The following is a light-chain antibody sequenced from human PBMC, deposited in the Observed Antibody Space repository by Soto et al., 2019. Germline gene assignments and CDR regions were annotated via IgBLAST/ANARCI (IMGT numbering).Light chain of an antibody. J-gene: IGKJ2*01. CDR2: GAS. Sequence: VMTQSPVTLSVSPGERVTLSCRASETVRTNLAWFQQKPGQTPRLLIFGASTRATGIPTRFTGSGSETEFTLTIDSLQSEDLAVYYCQQYYNWPAYTFGQGTKLEI. V-gene: IGKV3-15*01. CDR1: ETVRTN. CDR3: QQYYNWPAYT.